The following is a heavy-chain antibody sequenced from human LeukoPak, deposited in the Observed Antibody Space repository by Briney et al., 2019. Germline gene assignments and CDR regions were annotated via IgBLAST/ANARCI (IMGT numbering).Heavy chain of an antibody. Sequence: PGGSLRLSCAASGFTFSRHSLNGVRQAPGEGREWVLSITTSSSYIYYADSVKVRFTISRDNARNSLYLHMNSLRAQDTLVYYCARDLGGYGYGSPFDSRGHGDLVTVS. CDR3: ARDLGGYGYGSPFDS. CDR1: GFTFSRHS. V-gene: IGHV3-21*01. D-gene: IGHD5-18*01. CDR2: ITTSSSYI. J-gene: IGHJ4*03.